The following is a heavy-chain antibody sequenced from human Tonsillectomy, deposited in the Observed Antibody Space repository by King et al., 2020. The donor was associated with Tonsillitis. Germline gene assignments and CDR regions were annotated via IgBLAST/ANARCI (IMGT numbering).Heavy chain of an antibody. J-gene: IGHJ3*02. D-gene: IGHD1-1*01. CDR3: ARESHDFEAFDI. V-gene: IGHV1-8*01. CDR1: GYTFTSYD. Sequence: VQLVQSGAEVKKPGASVKVSCEASGYTFTSYDINWVRQATGQGLEWMGWMNPISGYTVYAQKFQGRVTMTRNTSITTAYMELSSLRSEDTAVYYCARESHDFEAFDIWGQGTMVTVSS. CDR2: MNPISGYT.